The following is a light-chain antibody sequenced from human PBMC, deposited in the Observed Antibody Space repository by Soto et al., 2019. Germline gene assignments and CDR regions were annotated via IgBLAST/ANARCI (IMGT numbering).Light chain of an antibody. CDR3: QQYDGSPRT. CDR1: QSLNSNS. V-gene: IGKV3-20*01. J-gene: IGKJ1*01. Sequence: EIVLTQSPGTLSVSPGERATLSCRASQSLNSNSLAWYQQKPGQAHRLLIYNAYNRASCIPDRFSGSGSGTDFTLTISRLEPEDFVVYHCQQYDGSPRTFGQGTKVEVK. CDR2: NAY.